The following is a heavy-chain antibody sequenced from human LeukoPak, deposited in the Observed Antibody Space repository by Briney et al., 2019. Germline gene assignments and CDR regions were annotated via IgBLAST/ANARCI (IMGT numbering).Heavy chain of an antibody. D-gene: IGHD3-22*01. CDR1: GGSVNNYF. J-gene: IGHJ5*02. CDR3: ARKTMIVVVNWFDP. Sequence: PSETLSLTCTVSGGSVNNYFWSWIRRPPGKGLEWIGYIDDSGNTDYNPSLKSQVSISIAKSKNQFFLKLSSVTAADTAVYYCARKTMIVVVNWFDPWGQGTLVTVSS. V-gene: IGHV4-59*02. CDR2: IDDSGNT.